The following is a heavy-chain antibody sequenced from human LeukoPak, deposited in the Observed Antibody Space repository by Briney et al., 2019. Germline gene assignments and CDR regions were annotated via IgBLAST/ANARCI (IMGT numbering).Heavy chain of an antibody. CDR3: SRARGVDY. CDR2: ISSTSNTI. Sequence: GGSLRLSCAASGFTFSSHTMNRVRQAPGKGLEWVSSISSTSNTIYYADSVKGRFTISRDNAKNSLYLQMNSLRDEDTAVYYCSRARGVDYWGQGTLVTVAS. CDR1: GFTFSSHT. J-gene: IGHJ4*02. V-gene: IGHV3-48*02.